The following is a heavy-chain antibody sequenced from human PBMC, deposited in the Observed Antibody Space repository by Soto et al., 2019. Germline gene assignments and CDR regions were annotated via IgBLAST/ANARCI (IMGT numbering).Heavy chain of an antibody. CDR3: ARSSAGICSGGSCFSLEYDAFDI. V-gene: IGHV1-2*04. CDR2: INPNSGGT. J-gene: IGHJ3*02. Sequence: ASVKVSCKASGYTFTGYYMHWVRQAPGQGLEWMGWINPNSGGTNYAQKFQGWVTMTRDTSISTAYMELSRLRSDDTAVYYCARSSAGICSGGSCFSLEYDAFDIWGQGTMVTVSS. D-gene: IGHD2-15*01. CDR1: GYTFTGYY.